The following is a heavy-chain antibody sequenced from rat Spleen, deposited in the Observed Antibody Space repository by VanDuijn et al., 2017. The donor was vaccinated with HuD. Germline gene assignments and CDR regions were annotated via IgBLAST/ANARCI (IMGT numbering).Heavy chain of an antibody. CDR3: ARHPTYYGYDGDVMDD. CDR2: ISHDGTST. D-gene: IGHD1-7*01. Sequence: EVHLVESDGGSVQPGGSLKLSCAASGFTFSDYYMAWVRQAPTKGLEWVASISHDGTSTYYRDSVKGRFTLSRDNAKSTLHLQMDSLRSEDTATYYCARHPTYYGYDGDVMDDWSQGASVTVSS. J-gene: IGHJ4*01. V-gene: IGHV5-29*01. CDR1: GFTFSDYY.